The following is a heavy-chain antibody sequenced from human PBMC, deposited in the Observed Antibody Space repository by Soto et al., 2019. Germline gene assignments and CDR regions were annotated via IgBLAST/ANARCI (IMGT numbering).Heavy chain of an antibody. Sequence: GGSLRLSCAASGFHFDNYSMTWVRQAPGKGLEWVSTISSSGGNTYYANSVQGRFTISRDNSKNTLYLQMNSLRAEDTAVYYCANIVTTVVNWGQGTLVTVSS. CDR1: GFHFDNYS. CDR3: ANIVTTVVN. D-gene: IGHD4-4*01. V-gene: IGHV3-23*01. J-gene: IGHJ4*02. CDR2: ISSSGGNT.